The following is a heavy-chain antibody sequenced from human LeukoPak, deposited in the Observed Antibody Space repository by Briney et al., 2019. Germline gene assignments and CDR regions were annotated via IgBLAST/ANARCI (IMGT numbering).Heavy chain of an antibody. J-gene: IGHJ2*01. CDR1: GGSISSGGYY. CDR3: ARAPVGANRYFDL. CDR2: IYYSGST. D-gene: IGHD1-26*01. Sequence: SETLSLTCTVSGGSISSGGYYWSWIRQHPGKGLEWIGYIYYSGSTYYNPSLKSRVTISVDTSKNQFSLKLSSVTAADTAVYYCARAPVGANRYFDLWGRGTLVTVSS. V-gene: IGHV4-31*03.